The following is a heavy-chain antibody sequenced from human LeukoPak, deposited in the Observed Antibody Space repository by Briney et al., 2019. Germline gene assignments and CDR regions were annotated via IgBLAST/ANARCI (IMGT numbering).Heavy chain of an antibody. V-gene: IGHV4-59*08. CDR1: GSSISSYY. D-gene: IGHD1-1*01. CDR2: IYYSGST. J-gene: IGHJ4*02. Sequence: SETLSLTCTVSGSSISSYYWSWIRQPPGKGLEWIGYIYYSGSTNYNPSLKSRVTISVDTSKNQFSLKLSSVTAADTAVYYCAMSSGTGATGYWGQGTLVTVSS. CDR3: AMSSGTGATGY.